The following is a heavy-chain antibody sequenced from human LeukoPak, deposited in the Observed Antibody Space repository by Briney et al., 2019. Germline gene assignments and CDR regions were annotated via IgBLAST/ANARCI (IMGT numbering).Heavy chain of an antibody. J-gene: IGHJ5*02. CDR1: GYTFTNHD. V-gene: IGHV1-8*03. Sequence: ASVKVSCKASGYTFTNHDINWVRQATGQGREWMGWMNPNSGNTGYSQKFQGRLTITRDTSISTAYMELSSLRSDDTAVYYCVRMTVRGVISPWGQGTRVTVSS. CDR2: MNPNSGNT. D-gene: IGHD3-10*01. CDR3: VRMTVRGVISP.